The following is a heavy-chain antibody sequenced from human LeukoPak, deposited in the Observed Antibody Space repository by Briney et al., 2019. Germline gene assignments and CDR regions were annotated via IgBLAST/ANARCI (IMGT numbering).Heavy chain of an antibody. Sequence: GESLRISCKGSGYSFTSYWIRWVRQMPGKGLEWMGRIDPSDSYTNYSPSFQGHVTVSADKSISTAYLQWSSLKASDTAMYYCARLLDYGDYFNWFDPWGQGTLVTVSS. V-gene: IGHV5-10-1*01. J-gene: IGHJ5*02. D-gene: IGHD4-17*01. CDR1: GYSFTSYW. CDR3: ARLLDYGDYFNWFDP. CDR2: IDPSDSYT.